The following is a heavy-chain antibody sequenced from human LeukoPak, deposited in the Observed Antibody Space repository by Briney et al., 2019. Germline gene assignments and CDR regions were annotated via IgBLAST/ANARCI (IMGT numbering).Heavy chain of an antibody. J-gene: IGHJ4*02. Sequence: PGGSLRLSCAASGFTFDDYAMHWVRQAPGKGLEWVSGISWNSGSIGYADSVKGRFTISRDNAKNSLYLQMNSLRAEDTAVYYCARVRSELERLDYWGQGTLVTVSS. V-gene: IGHV3-9*01. CDR1: GFTFDDYA. CDR3: ARVRSELERLDY. D-gene: IGHD1-1*01. CDR2: ISWNSGSI.